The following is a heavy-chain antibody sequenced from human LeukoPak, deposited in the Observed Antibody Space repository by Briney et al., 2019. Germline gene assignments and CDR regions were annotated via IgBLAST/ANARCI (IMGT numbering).Heavy chain of an antibody. J-gene: IGHJ4*02. CDR1: GFTFSSYG. CDR2: IWYDGSNK. CDR3: ARERRYSYGAHCDY. V-gene: IGHV3-33*01. Sequence: GGSPRLSCAASGFTFSSYGMHWVRQVPGKGLEWVSVIWYDGSNKYYADSVKGRFTISRDKSKNTVYLQMNSLRAEDTAVYYCARERRYSYGAHCDYWGQGTLVTVSS. D-gene: IGHD5-18*01.